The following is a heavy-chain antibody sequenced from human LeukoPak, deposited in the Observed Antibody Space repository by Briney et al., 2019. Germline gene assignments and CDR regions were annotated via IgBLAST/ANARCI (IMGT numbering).Heavy chain of an antibody. J-gene: IGHJ4*02. D-gene: IGHD3-22*01. CDR2: INPHSGGP. CDR1: GYTFTDCY. Sequence: AASVKVSCKASGYTFTDCYIHWVRQAPGQGLEWMQWINPHSGGPNSAQRFQGRVTMTKDTSINTTYMDLSSLRSDDTAVYYCARDYYRTVDYWGQGTLVTVSS. CDR3: ARDYYRTVDY. V-gene: IGHV1-2*02.